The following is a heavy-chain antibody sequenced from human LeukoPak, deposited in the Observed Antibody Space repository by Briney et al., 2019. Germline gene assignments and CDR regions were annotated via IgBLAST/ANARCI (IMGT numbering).Heavy chain of an antibody. Sequence: GGSLRLSCAASGFTFSSYWMHWVRQALGKGLVWVSRINSDGSSTTYADSVKGRFTISRDNAKNTLYLQRNSLRAEDTAVYYCARDPAPSGWYDYWGQGTLVTVSS. CDR1: GFTFSSYW. J-gene: IGHJ4*02. CDR2: INSDGSST. D-gene: IGHD6-19*01. V-gene: IGHV3-74*01. CDR3: ARDPAPSGWYDY.